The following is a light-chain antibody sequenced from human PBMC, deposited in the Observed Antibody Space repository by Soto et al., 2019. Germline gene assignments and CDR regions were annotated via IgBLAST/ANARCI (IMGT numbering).Light chain of an antibody. CDR2: SAS. CDR3: QQADTFPIT. CDR1: QGISRS. V-gene: IGKV1D-12*01. J-gene: IGKJ5*01. Sequence: IQRTQSPSSVSASVGDRVTITCQASQGISRSLAWYQQKPGKAPKLLIYSASSLQSGVPSRFSGSGFGTDFTLTISSLQPEDFATYYCQQADTFPITFGQGTRLEIK.